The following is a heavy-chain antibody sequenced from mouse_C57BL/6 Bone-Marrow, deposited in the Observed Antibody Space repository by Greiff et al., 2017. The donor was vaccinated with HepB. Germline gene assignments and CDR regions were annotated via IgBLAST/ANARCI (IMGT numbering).Heavy chain of an antibody. CDR1: GFTFSSYA. V-gene: IGHV5-4*01. Sequence: EVQVVESGGGLVKPGGSLKLSCAASGFTFSSYAMSWVRQTTEKRLEWVATISDGGSYTYYPDNVKGRFTISRDNAKNNLYLQMSHLKSEDTAMYYCAREGGGYYVGYWYFDVWGTGTTVTVSS. D-gene: IGHD2-3*01. CDR3: AREGGGYYVGYWYFDV. CDR2: ISDGGSYT. J-gene: IGHJ1*03.